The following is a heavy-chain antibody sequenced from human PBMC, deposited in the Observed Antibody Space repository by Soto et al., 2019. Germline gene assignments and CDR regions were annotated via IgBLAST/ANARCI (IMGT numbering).Heavy chain of an antibody. CDR1: GFSFSTYG. CDR2: ISYDGSTK. J-gene: IGHJ4*02. D-gene: IGHD3-3*01. CDR3: AHGEGDYYDYSLGY. V-gene: IGHV3-30*03. Sequence: QVQLVESGGGAVQTGRSLRISCAASGFSFSTYGMHWVRQAPGKGLEWVAVISYDGSTKQYADSVKGRFTISRDNSKNTLYLQMKSLRADDTAVYYCAHGEGDYYDYSLGYWGQGTLVTVSS.